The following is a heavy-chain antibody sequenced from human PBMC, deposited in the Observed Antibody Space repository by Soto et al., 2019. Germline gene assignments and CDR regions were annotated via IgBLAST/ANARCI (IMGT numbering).Heavy chain of an antibody. V-gene: IGHV3-11*01. J-gene: IGHJ6*02. CDR1: GFPFRDHY. CDR3: ARVSTPV. Sequence: PGGSLRLSCAASGFPFRDHYMSWIRQAPGKGLEWVAYISGTGSRKDRADSVKGRFTISRDNAKNSVYLQMNGLRVEDTAVYYCARVSTPVWGQGTTVTVSS. D-gene: IGHD2-15*01. CDR2: ISGTGSRK.